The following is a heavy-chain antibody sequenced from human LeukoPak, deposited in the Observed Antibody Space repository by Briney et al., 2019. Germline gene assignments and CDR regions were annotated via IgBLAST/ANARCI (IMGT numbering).Heavy chain of an antibody. J-gene: IGHJ6*02. D-gene: IGHD3-22*01. CDR3: ARDRLRRYYDSSGYCNYYYYYGMDV. CDR1: GFTVSSNY. V-gene: IGHV3-66*03. CDR2: IYSCGST. Sequence: GGSLRLSCAASGFTVSSNYMSWVRQAPGKGLEWVSVIYSCGSTYYADSVKGRFTISRDNSKNTLYLQMNSLRAVDTAVYYCARDRLRRYYDSSGYCNYYYYYGMDVWGQGTTVTVSS.